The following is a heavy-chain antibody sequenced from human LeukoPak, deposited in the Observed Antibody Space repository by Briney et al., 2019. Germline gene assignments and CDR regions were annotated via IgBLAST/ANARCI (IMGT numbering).Heavy chain of an antibody. V-gene: IGHV1-69*05. D-gene: IGHD4/OR15-4a*01. CDR3: AGPLTITRFYYYYYMDV. Sequence: SVKVSCKASGGTFSSYAISWVRQAPGQGLEWMGGIIPIFGTANYAQKFQGRVTITTDESTSTAYMELSSLRSEDPAVYYCAGPLTITRFYYYYYMDVWGKGTTVTVSS. CDR1: GGTFSSYA. J-gene: IGHJ6*03. CDR2: IIPIFGTA.